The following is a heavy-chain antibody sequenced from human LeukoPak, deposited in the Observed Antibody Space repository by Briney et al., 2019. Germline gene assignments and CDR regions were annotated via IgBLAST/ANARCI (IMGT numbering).Heavy chain of an antibody. D-gene: IGHD4-17*01. CDR2: INPGGGST. Sequence: ASVNVSCKASGYTFTHYYIHWVRQAPGQGLEWMGIINPGGGSTTYAQKFQRRVTLPSHTSTSTVYMELSSLRSEDTVVYYCARSPYTYGSLFYLDYWGQGTLVTVSS. CDR3: ARSPYTYGSLFYLDY. CDR1: GYTFTHYY. J-gene: IGHJ4*02. V-gene: IGHV1-46*01.